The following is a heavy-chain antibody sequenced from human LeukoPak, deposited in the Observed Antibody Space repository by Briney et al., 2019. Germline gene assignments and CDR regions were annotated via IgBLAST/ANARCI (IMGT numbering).Heavy chain of an antibody. J-gene: IGHJ3*02. Sequence: PSETLSLTCTVSGDSMSGYYWTWIRQPAGKGLEWIGRIYTSGTTNYNPSLKSRVTISVDTSKNQFSLKLSSVTAADTAVYYCARVPTYEIAAARVGYAFDIWGQGTMVTVSS. CDR1: GDSMSGYY. CDR3: ARVPTYEIAAARVGYAFDI. CDR2: IYTSGTT. V-gene: IGHV4-4*07. D-gene: IGHD6-13*01.